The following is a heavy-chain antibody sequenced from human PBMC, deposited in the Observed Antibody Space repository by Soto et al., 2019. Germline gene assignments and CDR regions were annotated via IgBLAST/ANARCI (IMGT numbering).Heavy chain of an antibody. V-gene: IGHV1-18*01. CDR3: ATVLRGVVNWFDP. D-gene: IGHD3-10*01. CDR1: GDTFTNFG. Sequence: HLVQSGPEVKKPGASITVACKTSGDTFTNFGLSWVRQAPGQGLEWMGWIATYNSNRNYAQKFQGRLTLTTDTSTSTAYMELKSLRYDDTAVYYCATVLRGVVNWFDPWGQGTLFTVS. CDR2: IATYNSNR. J-gene: IGHJ5*02.